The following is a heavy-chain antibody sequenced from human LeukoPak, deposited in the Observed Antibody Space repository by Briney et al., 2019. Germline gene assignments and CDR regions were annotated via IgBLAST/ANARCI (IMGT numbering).Heavy chain of an antibody. CDR3: ARGADGVSSNSRGWFDP. CDR1: GFSFYNPA. D-gene: IGHD2-15*01. CDR2: ISHDGNSR. V-gene: IGHV3-30*04. J-gene: IGHJ5*02. Sequence: SGGSLRLSCATSGFSFYNPAFHWVRQAPGKGLEWVSLISHDGNSRKYADSVRGRFIVSRDNSKNTLYLQMNSLRSEDTAVYYCARGADGVSSNSRGWFDPWGQGTLVTVSS.